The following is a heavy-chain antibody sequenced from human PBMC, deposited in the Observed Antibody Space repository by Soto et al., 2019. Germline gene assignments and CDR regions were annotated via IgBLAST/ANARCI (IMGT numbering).Heavy chain of an antibody. CDR3: ARDDSDRSYYYGMDV. V-gene: IGHV4-59*01. D-gene: IGHD3-22*01. Sequence: SEALSVTCTVSGGSINQYYWTWIRQPPGKGLEWMGYIYYSGTTTNYNPSLKSRVTLSVDTSKNQFSLKLSSVTAADTAVYYCARDDSDRSYYYGMDVWGQGTTVTVSS. CDR1: GGSINQYY. J-gene: IGHJ6*02. CDR2: IYYSGTT.